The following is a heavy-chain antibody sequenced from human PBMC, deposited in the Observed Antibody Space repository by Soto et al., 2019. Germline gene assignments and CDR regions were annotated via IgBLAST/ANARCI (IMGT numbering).Heavy chain of an antibody. J-gene: IGHJ6*02. Sequence: QVQLVESGGGVGQPGRSLRLSCAASGFTFSSYGMHWVRQAPGKGLEWVAVIWYDGSNKYYADSVKGRFTISRDNSKNTLYLQMNSLRAEDTAVYYCATTTDSSSPGYYYDGMDVWGQGTTVTVSS. CDR2: IWYDGSNK. CDR1: GFTFSSYG. CDR3: ATTTDSSSPGYYYDGMDV. D-gene: IGHD6-6*01. V-gene: IGHV3-33*01.